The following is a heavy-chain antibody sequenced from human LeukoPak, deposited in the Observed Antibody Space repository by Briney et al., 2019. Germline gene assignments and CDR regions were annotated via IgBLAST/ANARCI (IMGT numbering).Heavy chain of an antibody. V-gene: IGHV3-21*01. Sequence: GGSLRLSCAASGFTFITYSMNWVRQAPGKGLEWVSSISSRSSCIYYADSVKGRFTISRDNAKNSLYLQMNSLRAEDTAVYYCAREDYYDSSGCYPGAFDIWGQGTMVTVSS. CDR3: AREDYYDSSGCYPGAFDI. D-gene: IGHD3-22*01. J-gene: IGHJ3*02. CDR1: GFTFITYS. CDR2: ISSRSSCI.